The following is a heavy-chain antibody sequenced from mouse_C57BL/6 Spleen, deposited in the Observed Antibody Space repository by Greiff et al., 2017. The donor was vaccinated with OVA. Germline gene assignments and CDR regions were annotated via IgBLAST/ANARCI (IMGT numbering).Heavy chain of an antibody. CDR3: ARGVGPYAMDD. CDR1: GYTFTSYT. CDR2: INPSSGYT. D-gene: IGHD4-1*01. V-gene: IGHV1-4*01. J-gene: IGHJ4*01. Sequence: VQLQQSGAELARPGASVKMSCKASGYTFTSYTMPWVKQRPGQGLEWIGYINPSSGYTKYNQKFKDKATLTADKSASTAYMQLSSLTSEDSAVYYCARGVGPYAMDDWGQGTSVTVSS.